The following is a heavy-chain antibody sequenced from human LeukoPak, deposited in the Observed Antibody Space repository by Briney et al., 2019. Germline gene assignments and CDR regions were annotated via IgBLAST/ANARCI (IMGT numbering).Heavy chain of an antibody. CDR1: GGSISSSSYY. CDR2: IYYSGST. Sequence: SETLSLTCTVSGGSISSSSYYWGWIRQPPGKGLEWIGRIYYSGSTYYNPSLKSRVTISVDTSKNQFSLKLSSVTAADTAVYYCARERYSSKNYYYYMDVWGKGTTVTISS. CDR3: ARERYSSKNYYYYMDV. V-gene: IGHV4-39*07. D-gene: IGHD2-15*01. J-gene: IGHJ6*03.